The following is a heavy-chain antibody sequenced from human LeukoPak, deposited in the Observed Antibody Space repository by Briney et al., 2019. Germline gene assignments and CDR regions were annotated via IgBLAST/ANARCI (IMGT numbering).Heavy chain of an antibody. CDR1: GYTLAELS. D-gene: IGHD3-3*01. CDR2: FDPDDEKT. J-gene: IGHJ3*02. V-gene: IGHV1-24*01. CDR3: ATGTLQYLEWLFDAYDI. Sequence: ASVKVSCTVSGYTLAELSILWVRQAPGQGLEWMGGFDPDDEKTIYAQRFEDRVTMSEDTSTDTAYMELSSLTSEDTAVYYCATGTLQYLEWLFDAYDIWGQGTMVTVSS.